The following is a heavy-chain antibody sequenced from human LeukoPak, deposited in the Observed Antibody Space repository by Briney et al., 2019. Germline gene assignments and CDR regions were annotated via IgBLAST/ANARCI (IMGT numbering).Heavy chain of an antibody. CDR3: ARTVPPQVVPAANYYYYMDV. CDR2: MNPNSGNT. CDR1: GYTFTSYD. V-gene: IGHV1-8*01. D-gene: IGHD2-2*01. J-gene: IGHJ6*03. Sequence: ASVKVSCKASGYTFTSYDINWVRQATGQGLEWMGWMNPNSGNTGYAQKFQGRVTMTRNTSISTAYMELSSLRSEDTAVYYCARTVPPQVVPAANYYYYMDVWGKGTTVTVSS.